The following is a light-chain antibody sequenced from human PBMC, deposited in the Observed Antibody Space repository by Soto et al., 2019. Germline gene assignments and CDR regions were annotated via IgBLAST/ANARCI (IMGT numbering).Light chain of an antibody. CDR1: SSNIGAGYD. CDR2: GNS. CDR3: QSYDASLSGRVV. Sequence: QSVLTQPPSVSGAPGQRVTISCTGSSSNIGAGYDVHWYHQLPGTAPKLIIYGNSNRPSGVPYRFSESKSGTSASLAITGLQAEDEADYYCQSYDASLSGRVVFGGGTQLTVL. J-gene: IGLJ7*01. V-gene: IGLV1-40*01.